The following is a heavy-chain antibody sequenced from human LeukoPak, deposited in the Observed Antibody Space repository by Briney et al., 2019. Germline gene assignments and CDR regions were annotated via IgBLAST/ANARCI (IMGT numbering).Heavy chain of an antibody. Sequence: PGGSLRLSCAASGFTFSNYGMDWVRQAPGKGLEWVANIKGDESEKYYLDSVKGRFTISRDNANNSLYLQLNSLRAEDTAVYYCASLIWGGGFDIWGQGTMVTVSS. D-gene: IGHD3-16*01. CDR3: ASLIWGGGFDI. J-gene: IGHJ3*02. V-gene: IGHV3-7*01. CDR1: GFTFSNYG. CDR2: IKGDESEK.